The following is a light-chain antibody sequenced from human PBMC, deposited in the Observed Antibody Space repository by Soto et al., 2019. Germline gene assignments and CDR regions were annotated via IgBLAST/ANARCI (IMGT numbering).Light chain of an antibody. CDR2: SAS. CDR1: QDININ. J-gene: IGKJ3*01. CDR3: QHLNNYPPFT. Sequence: EIVMTQSPATLSVSPGERATLSCRASQDININLAWYQQKAGQAPRLLIYSASTRAAGIPARFSGTGSETDFTLTIDSLQSEDFATYYCQHLNNYPPFTFGPGTKVDLE. V-gene: IGKV3-15*01.